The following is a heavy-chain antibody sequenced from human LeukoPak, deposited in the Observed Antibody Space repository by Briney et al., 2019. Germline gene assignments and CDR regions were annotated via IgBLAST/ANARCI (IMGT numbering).Heavy chain of an antibody. V-gene: IGHV4-39*07. CDR1: DDSISSSSYY. CDR2: IYYSGST. Sequence: PSETLSLTCTVSDDSISSSSYYWGWIRQPPGKGLEWIGNIYYSGSTYYNPSLKSRVTISVDTSKNQFSLKLSSVTAADTAVYYRARGYCSGGTCYPFDYWGQGTLVTVSS. CDR3: ARGYCSGGTCYPFDY. D-gene: IGHD2-15*01. J-gene: IGHJ4*02.